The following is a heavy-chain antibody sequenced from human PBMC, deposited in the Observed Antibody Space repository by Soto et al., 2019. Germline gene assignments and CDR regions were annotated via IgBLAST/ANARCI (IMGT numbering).Heavy chain of an antibody. CDR2: ISYDGSNK. Sequence: PGGSLRLSCAASGFTFSSYAMHWVRQAPGKGLEWVAVISYDGSNKYYADSVKSRFTISRDNSKNTLYLQMNSLRAEDTAVFYCARGNSSWYPPLTLYYYYYYGMDVWGQGTTVTVSS. J-gene: IGHJ6*02. CDR1: GFTFSSYA. D-gene: IGHD6-13*01. V-gene: IGHV3-30-3*01. CDR3: ARGNSSWYPPLTLYYYYYYGMDV.